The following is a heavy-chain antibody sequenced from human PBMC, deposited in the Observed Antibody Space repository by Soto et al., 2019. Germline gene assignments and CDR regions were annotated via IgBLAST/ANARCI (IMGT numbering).Heavy chain of an antibody. CDR2: ISSSSSYT. CDR3: VRGSGGPEF. Sequence: PGGSLRLSCAASGFTLSDYYMSWIRQAPGKGLEWVSYISSSSSYTNYADPVKGRFTISRDNAKNSLYLQMNSLTVEDTAVYYCVRGSGGPEFWGQGTLVTVSS. V-gene: IGHV3-11*06. CDR1: GFTLSDYY. J-gene: IGHJ4*02.